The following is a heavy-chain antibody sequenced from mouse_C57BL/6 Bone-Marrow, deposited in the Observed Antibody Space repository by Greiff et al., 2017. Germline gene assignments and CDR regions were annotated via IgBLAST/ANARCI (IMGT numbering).Heavy chain of an antibody. CDR3: SGVYDGYFYFDY. Sequence: QVHVKQPGAELVKPGASVKMSCKASGYTFTSYWITWVKQRPGQGLEWIGDLYPGSGSTTYNEKFKSKATLTVDTSYSLAYMQLSSLTSEDSAVYYCSGVYDGYFYFDYWGQGTTLTVSS. CDR2: LYPGSGST. D-gene: IGHD2-2*01. CDR1: GYTFTSYW. V-gene: IGHV1-55*01. J-gene: IGHJ2*01.